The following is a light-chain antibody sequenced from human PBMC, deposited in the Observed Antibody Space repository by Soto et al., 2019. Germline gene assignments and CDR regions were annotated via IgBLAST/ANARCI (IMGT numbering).Light chain of an antibody. CDR2: GVF. CDR1: QSVRSNY. J-gene: IGKJ2*01. CDR3: QHYDGSPRT. V-gene: IGKV3-20*01. Sequence: ETVLTQSPGTVSLSPGERATLSCTTSQSVRSNYLAWYQQKPGQAPRLLIYGVFSRATGIPDRFSGSGSGTDFTLTISGLEPYDSAVYYCQHYDGSPRTFGQGTKLEI.